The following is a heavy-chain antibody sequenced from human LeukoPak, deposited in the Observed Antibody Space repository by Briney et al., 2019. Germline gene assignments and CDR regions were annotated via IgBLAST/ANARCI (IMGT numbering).Heavy chain of an antibody. Sequence: SETLSLTCAVYGGSFSGYYWSWIRQPPGKGLEWIGEINHRRSTNYNPSLKSRVTMSVDTSKNQFSLNLSSVTAADTAVYYCVKDRGNHVTDYWGQGTLVTVSS. CDR1: GGSFSGYY. V-gene: IGHV4-34*01. CDR2: INHRRST. CDR3: VKDRGNHVTDY. D-gene: IGHD1-14*01. J-gene: IGHJ4*02.